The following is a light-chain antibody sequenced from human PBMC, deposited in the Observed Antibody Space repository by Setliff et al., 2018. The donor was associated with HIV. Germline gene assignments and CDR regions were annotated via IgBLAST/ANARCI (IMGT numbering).Light chain of an antibody. V-gene: IGLV1-44*01. J-gene: IGLJ2*01. CDR1: SSNIGSNT. CDR3: AAWDDSLNGVV. Sequence: QSVLTQPPSASGTPGQRVTISCSGSSSNIGSNTVNWYQQLPGTAPTLLIYNNNQRPSGVPDRFSGYKSGTSASLAISGLQSEDEADYYCAAWDDSLNGVVFGGGTK. CDR2: NNN.